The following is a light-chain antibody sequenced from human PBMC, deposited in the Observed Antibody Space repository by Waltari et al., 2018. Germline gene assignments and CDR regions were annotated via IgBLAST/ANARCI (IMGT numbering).Light chain of an antibody. CDR2: WAA. V-gene: IGKV4-1*01. J-gene: IGKJ5*01. Sequence: EIVMTQSPDSLAVSLGERAAINCKSSRSVLFNSNNKNYFAWYQQKPRKPPKLLINWAANRESGVPDRFSGSGSGTDFTLTISSLQAEDVAVYYCQQYYSSPISFGQGTRLEIK. CDR1: RSVLFNSNNKNY. CDR3: QQYYSSPIS.